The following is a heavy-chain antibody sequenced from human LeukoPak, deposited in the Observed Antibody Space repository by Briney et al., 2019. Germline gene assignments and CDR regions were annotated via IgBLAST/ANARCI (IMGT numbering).Heavy chain of an antibody. J-gene: IGHJ5*02. CDR1: GYSISSGYY. CDR2: IHHSGST. CDR3: AREVIAAHNWFDP. V-gene: IGHV4-38-2*02. Sequence: SETLSLTCIVSGYSISSGYYWGWIRQPPGKGLEWIGNIHHSGSTYYNPSLKSRVAISVDTSKNQFSLKLSSVTAADTAVYYCAREVIAAHNWFDPWGQGTLVTVSS. D-gene: IGHD6-6*01.